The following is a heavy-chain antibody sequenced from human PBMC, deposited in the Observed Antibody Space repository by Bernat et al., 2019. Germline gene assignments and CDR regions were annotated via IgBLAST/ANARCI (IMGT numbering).Heavy chain of an antibody. CDR3: ARDARFQPDY. Sequence: EVLLVESGGGSVQPGGSLRLSCAASGFTFSDYWMHWVRQAPGKGLVWVSRIISDGSGTSYADSVKGRFTMSRDNAKNTLYLQMNSLRAEDTAVYYCARDARFQPDYWGQGTLVIVSS. CDR1: GFTFSDYW. CDR2: IISDGSGT. V-gene: IGHV3-74*01. D-gene: IGHD6-6*01. J-gene: IGHJ4*02.